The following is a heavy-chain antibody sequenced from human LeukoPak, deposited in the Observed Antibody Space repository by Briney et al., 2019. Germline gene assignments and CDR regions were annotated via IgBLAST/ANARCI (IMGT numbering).Heavy chain of an antibody. V-gene: IGHV1-8*01. CDR3: ARGPAVSHRNWFDP. J-gene: IGHJ5*02. Sequence: ASVKVSCKASGYTFTTYDVNSVRQATGQGLEWMGWMNPNSGFTGHAQKFQGRVTMTRNTSIGTAYMELSSLRSEDTAVYYCARGPAVSHRNWFDPWGQGTLVTVSS. CDR1: GYTFTTYD. D-gene: IGHD2/OR15-2a*01. CDR2: MNPNSGFT.